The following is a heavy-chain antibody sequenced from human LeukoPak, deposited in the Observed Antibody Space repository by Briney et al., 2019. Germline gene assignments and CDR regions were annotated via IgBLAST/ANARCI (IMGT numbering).Heavy chain of an antibody. D-gene: IGHD2-2*02. CDR1: GGTFSSYA. Sequence: VASVKVSCKASGGTFSSYAISWVRQAPGQGLEWMGGIIPIFGTANYAQKFQGRVTITADKSTSTAYMELSSLRSEDTAVYYCARVPGKIPAAIYYFDYWGQGTLVTVSS. V-gene: IGHV1-69*06. J-gene: IGHJ4*02. CDR3: ARVPGKIPAAIYYFDY. CDR2: IIPIFGTA.